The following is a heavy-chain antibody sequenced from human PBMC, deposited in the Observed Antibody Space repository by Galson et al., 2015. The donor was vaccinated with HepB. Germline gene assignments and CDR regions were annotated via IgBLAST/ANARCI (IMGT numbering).Heavy chain of an antibody. Sequence: SLRLSCAASGFVFSSFGIQWVRQAPGKGLEWVAVISSDGSNKYYVDSVKGRFTVSRDNSKNMLYLEMNSLRPEDTAVYYCAKGEPPTRTFFQEWGQGTLVTVSS. CDR2: ISSDGSNK. D-gene: IGHD1-14*01. CDR1: GFVFSSFG. V-gene: IGHV3-30*18. CDR3: AKGEPPTRTFFQE. J-gene: IGHJ1*01.